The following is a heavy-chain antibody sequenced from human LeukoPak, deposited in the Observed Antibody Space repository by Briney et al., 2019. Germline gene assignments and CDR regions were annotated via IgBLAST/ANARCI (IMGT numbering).Heavy chain of an antibody. J-gene: IGHJ4*02. Sequence: GGSLRLSCAASGFIFSNYWMSWVRQAPGQGLEWVANIKRDGSEKYYVDSVKGRFTVSRDDAKNSLYLQMNSLRAEDTAVYYCVRDYETHCCRDPPDYWGQGTLVTVSS. CDR1: GFIFSNYW. CDR2: IKRDGSEK. D-gene: IGHD2-21*02. CDR3: VRDYETHCCRDPPDY. V-gene: IGHV3-7*01.